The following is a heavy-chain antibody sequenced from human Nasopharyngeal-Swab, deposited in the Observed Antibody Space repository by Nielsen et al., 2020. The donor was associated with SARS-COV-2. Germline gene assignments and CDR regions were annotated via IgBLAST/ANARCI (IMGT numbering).Heavy chain of an antibody. J-gene: IGHJ4*02. V-gene: IGHV3-30*18. D-gene: IGHD6-13*01. CDR2: ISYDGSNK. CDR3: AKDKKARGDSSSWTTDY. Sequence: RQDPGKGREWVAVISYDGSNKYYADSVKGRFTISRDNSKNTLYLQMNSLRAEDTAVYYCAKDKKARGDSSSWTTDYWGQGTLVTVSS.